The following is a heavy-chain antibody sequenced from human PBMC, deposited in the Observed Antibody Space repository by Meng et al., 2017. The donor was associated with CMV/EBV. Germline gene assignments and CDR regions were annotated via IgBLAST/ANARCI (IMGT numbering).Heavy chain of an antibody. V-gene: IGHV3-7*01. CDR1: GFTFSSYW. J-gene: IGHJ4*02. CDR3: AILPPYCSGGSCYGY. CDR2: IKQDGSEK. D-gene: IGHD2-15*01. Sequence: GGSLRLSCAASGFTFSSYWMSWVRQAPGKGLEWVANIKQDGSEKYYVDSVKGRFTISRDNAKNSLYLQMNSLRAEDTAVYYCAILPPYCSGGSCYGYWGQGTLVTVSS.